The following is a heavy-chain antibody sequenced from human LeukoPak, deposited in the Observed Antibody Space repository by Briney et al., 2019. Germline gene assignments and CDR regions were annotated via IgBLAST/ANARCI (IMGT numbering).Heavy chain of an antibody. CDR2: IYPGDSDT. J-gene: IGHJ3*02. V-gene: IGHV5-51*01. CDR1: GYSFTSYW. CDR3: ARGDKYYYDSSGSHDAFDI. D-gene: IGHD3-22*01. Sequence: GESLRISCKGSGYSFTSYWIGWVRQMPGEGLEWMGIIYPGDSDTRYSPSFQGQVTISADKSISTAYLQWSSLKASDTAMYYCARGDKYYYDSSGSHDAFDIWGQGTMVTVSS.